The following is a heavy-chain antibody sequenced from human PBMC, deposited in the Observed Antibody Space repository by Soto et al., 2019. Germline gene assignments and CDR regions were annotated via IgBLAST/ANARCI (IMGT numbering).Heavy chain of an antibody. CDR2: IYPADSDT. Sequence: RGESLKISCKGAGYSFPSQWSGWVRQMPGKGLEWMGNIYPADSDTRYSPSFQGQVTISADKSIRTAYLQWSSLTASDAGMYYCARRLSPYSYGLYYYYGMDVWGQGTTVTVSS. V-gene: IGHV5-51*01. CDR3: ARRLSPYSYGLYYYYGMDV. CDR1: GYSFPSQW. D-gene: IGHD5-18*01. J-gene: IGHJ6*02.